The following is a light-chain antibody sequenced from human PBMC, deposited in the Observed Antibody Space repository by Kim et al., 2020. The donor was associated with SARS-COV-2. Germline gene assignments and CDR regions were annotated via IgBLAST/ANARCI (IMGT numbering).Light chain of an antibody. CDR2: RDD. J-gene: IGLJ3*02. Sequence: ELTQPPSASGTPGQRVTISCSGSNSNIGNHYVYWYQHFPGTAPKLLIYRDDQRPSGVPDRFSGSKSGTSASLAISGLRSEDDADYYCAAWDDRLISWVFGGGTKLTVL. CDR3: AAWDDRLISWV. CDR1: NSNIGNHY. V-gene: IGLV1-47*01.